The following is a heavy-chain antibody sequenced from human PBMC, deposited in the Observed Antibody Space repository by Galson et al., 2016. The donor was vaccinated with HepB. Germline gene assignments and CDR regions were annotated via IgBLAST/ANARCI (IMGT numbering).Heavy chain of an antibody. V-gene: IGHV1-69*13. CDR1: GGTFESFA. Sequence: SVKVSCKASGGTFESFAISWARQAPGQGLEWMGGIISFFATATYAQKFRGRVTITADESTSTAYLELSSPRSDDTAVYHCARDLGTAVAGRDTFDIWGQGTMVTVSS. CDR3: ARDLGTAVAGRDTFDI. D-gene: IGHD6-19*01. J-gene: IGHJ3*02. CDR2: IISFFATA.